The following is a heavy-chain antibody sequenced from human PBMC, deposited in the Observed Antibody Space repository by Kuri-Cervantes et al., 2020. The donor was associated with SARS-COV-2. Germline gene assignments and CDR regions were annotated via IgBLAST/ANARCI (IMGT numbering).Heavy chain of an antibody. CDR2: ISAYNGNT. CDR1: GYTFTGYY. Sequence: ASVKVSCKASGYTFTGYYMHWVRQATGQGLEWMGWISAYNGNTNYAQKLQGRVTMTTDTSTSTAYMELSSLRSEDTAVYYCARGVGSSWYVDDAFDIWGQGTMVTVSS. CDR3: ARGVGSSWYVDDAFDI. D-gene: IGHD6-13*01. V-gene: IGHV1-18*04. J-gene: IGHJ3*02.